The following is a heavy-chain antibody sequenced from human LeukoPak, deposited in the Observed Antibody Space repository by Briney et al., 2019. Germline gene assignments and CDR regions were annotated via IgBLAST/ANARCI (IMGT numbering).Heavy chain of an antibody. CDR1: GYTFTDYY. CDR3: ATVGHCSGGSCYFEDYYFDY. J-gene: IGHJ4*02. Sequence: ASVKVSCKVSGYTFTDYYMHWVKQAPGKGLEWMGLVDPEDGETIYAEKFQGRVTITADTSADTAYMELSSLRSEDTAVYYCATVGHCSGGSCYFEDYYFDYWGQGTLVTVSS. D-gene: IGHD2-15*01. CDR2: VDPEDGET. V-gene: IGHV1-69-2*01.